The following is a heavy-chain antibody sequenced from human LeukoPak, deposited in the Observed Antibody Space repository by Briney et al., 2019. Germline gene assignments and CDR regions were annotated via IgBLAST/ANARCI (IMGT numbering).Heavy chain of an antibody. J-gene: IGHJ5*02. CDR1: GGSISSSAYH. CDR3: ARGRGT. Sequence: SQTLSLTCSVSGGSISSSAYHWSWFRQHPGKGLEWIGYIYYTGRTYYNPSLKSRVTISVDTSKNQFSLTLSSVTAADTAIYYCARGRGTWGQGTLVTVSS. D-gene: IGHD3-10*01. V-gene: IGHV4-31*03. CDR2: IYYTGRT.